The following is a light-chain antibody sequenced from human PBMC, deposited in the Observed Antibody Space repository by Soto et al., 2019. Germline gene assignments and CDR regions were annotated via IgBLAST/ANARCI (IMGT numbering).Light chain of an antibody. CDR3: QQYNSPCT. CDR1: QSISSW. V-gene: IGKV1-5*03. CDR2: KAS. Sequence: DIQMTQSPSTLSASVGDRVTITCRAIQSISSWLAWYQQKPGKAPKLLIYKASSLESGVPSRFSGSGSGTEFSLTISSLQPDDFATYYCQQYNSPCTFGQGTKVEIK. J-gene: IGKJ1*01.